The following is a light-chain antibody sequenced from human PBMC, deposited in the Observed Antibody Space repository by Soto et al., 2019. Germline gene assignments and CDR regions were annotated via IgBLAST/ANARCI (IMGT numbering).Light chain of an antibody. CDR1: QSVSSKY. CDR3: QQYAESLTWT. J-gene: IGKJ1*01. Sequence: EIGLTQSPGTLSLSPGERATLSCRASQSVSSKYLAWYQQKPGQAPRLLIYGASSRATGIPDRFTGSGSGADFTLTIRRMEPEDFAVYSCQQYAESLTWTFGQGNKVEIK. CDR2: GAS. V-gene: IGKV3-20*01.